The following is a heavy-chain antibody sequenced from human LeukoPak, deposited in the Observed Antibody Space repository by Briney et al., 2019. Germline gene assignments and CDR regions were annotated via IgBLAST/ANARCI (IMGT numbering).Heavy chain of an antibody. CDR3: ARDVWFGEVDNWFDP. CDR1: GGSISSGDYY. V-gene: IGHV4-30-4*01. D-gene: IGHD3-10*01. Sequence: SETLSLTCTVSGGSISSGDYYWSWIRQPPGKGLEWIGYIYYSGSTYYNPFLKSRVTISVDTSKNQFSLKLSSVTAADTAVYYCARDVWFGEVDNWFDPWGQGTLVTVSS. CDR2: IYYSGST. J-gene: IGHJ5*02.